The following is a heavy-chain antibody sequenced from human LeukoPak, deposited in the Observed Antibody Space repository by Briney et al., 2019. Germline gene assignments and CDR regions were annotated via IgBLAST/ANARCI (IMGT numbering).Heavy chain of an antibody. Sequence: PGGSLRLSCAASGFTFSNYAMTWVRQAPGKRLECVSAISGSGGSTYYADSVKGRFTISRDNSKNTLSLQMDSLRAEDTAVYYCAKVLRFDWLLPDYWGQGTLVTVSS. D-gene: IGHD3-9*01. CDR3: AKVLRFDWLLPDY. CDR2: ISGSGGST. J-gene: IGHJ4*02. V-gene: IGHV3-23*01. CDR1: GFTFSNYA.